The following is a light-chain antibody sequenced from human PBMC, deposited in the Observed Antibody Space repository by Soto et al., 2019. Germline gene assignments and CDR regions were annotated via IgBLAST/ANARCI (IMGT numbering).Light chain of an antibody. CDR1: NSDVGGYKL. Sequence: QSALTQPGPESGSPGQSITISCTGTNSDVGGYKLVSWYPQTPGKAPKLMIYEVSKRPSGGSHPFSGSKSGNTASLTIYGLQAEDEADYYCCSFAGSSTCYVFGTGTKVTVL. V-gene: IGLV2-23*02. J-gene: IGLJ1*01. CDR3: CSFAGSSTCYV. CDR2: EVS.